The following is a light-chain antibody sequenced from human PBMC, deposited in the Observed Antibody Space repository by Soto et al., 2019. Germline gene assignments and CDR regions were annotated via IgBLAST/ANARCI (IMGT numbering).Light chain of an antibody. J-gene: IGKJ5*01. CDR2: DAY. V-gene: IGKV3-11*01. Sequence: EVVLTQSPVTLSLSPGERATLSCRASQSFRGLLAWYQQTTGQAPRLLIYDAYNRATGIPPRFSGRGSGTDFTLPISSLEPEDSAVYYCQQRHMWPITFGQGTRLEIK. CDR1: QSFRGL. CDR3: QQRHMWPIT.